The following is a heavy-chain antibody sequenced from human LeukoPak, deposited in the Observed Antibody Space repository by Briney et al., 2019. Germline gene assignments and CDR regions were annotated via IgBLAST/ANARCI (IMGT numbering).Heavy chain of an antibody. J-gene: IGHJ6*03. CDR1: GGTFSSYA. Sequence: SVKVSCKASGGTFSSYAISWVRQAPGQGLEWMGRIIPIFGTANYAQKFQGRVTITADESTSTAYMELSSLRSEDTAAYYCARGLCSSTSCYWPDYYYYMDVWGKGTTVTVSS. D-gene: IGHD2-2*01. CDR2: IIPIFGTA. CDR3: ARGLCSSTSCYWPDYYYYMDV. V-gene: IGHV1-69*13.